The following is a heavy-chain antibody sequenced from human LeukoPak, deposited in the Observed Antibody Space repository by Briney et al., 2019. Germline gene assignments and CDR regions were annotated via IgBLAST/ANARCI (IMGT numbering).Heavy chain of an antibody. CDR3: ARAEYYYDSSGYYPIDY. D-gene: IGHD3-22*01. CDR1: GGTFSSSA. CDR2: IMPIFGIA. Sequence: SVKVSCKASGGTFSSSAISWVRQAPGQGLEWMGRIMPIFGIANYAQKFQGRVTITADKSTSTAYMVLSSLRSEDTAVYYCARAEYYYDSSGYYPIDYWGQGTLVTVSS. V-gene: IGHV1-69*04. J-gene: IGHJ4*02.